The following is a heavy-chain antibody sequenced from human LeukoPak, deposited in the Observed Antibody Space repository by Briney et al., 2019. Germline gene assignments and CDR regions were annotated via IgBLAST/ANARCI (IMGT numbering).Heavy chain of an antibody. D-gene: IGHD6-13*01. J-gene: IGHJ3*02. CDR1: GFSFSSYY. Sequence: GGSLRLSCAASGFSFSSYYMTWIRQAPGKGLEWVSYISNDGTSIYYADSVKGRFTISRDNAKNSLYLQMNSLRAEDTAVYYCAREGAAAGTDAFDIWGQGTMVTVSS. V-gene: IGHV3-11*04. CDR3: AREGAAAGTDAFDI. CDR2: ISNDGTSI.